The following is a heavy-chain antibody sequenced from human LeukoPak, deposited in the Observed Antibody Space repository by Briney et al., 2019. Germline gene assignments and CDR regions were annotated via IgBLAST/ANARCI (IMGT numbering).Heavy chain of an antibody. CDR2: IIPIFGTA. CDR3: ASRRYDSSYFDY. V-gene: IGHV1-69*01. D-gene: IGHD3-22*01. CDR1: GGTFSSYA. J-gene: IGHJ4*02. Sequence: SVKVSCKASGGTFSSYAISWVRQAPGQGLEWMGGIIPIFGTANYAQKFQGRITITADESASTAYMELSSLRSEDTAVYYCASRRYDSSYFDYWGQGTLVTVSS.